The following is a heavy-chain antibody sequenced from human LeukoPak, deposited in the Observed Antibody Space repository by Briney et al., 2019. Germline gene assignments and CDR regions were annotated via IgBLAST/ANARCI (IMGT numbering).Heavy chain of an antibody. D-gene: IGHD4-17*01. Sequence: PGRSLRLSCAASGFTFSSYGMHWVRQAPGKGLEWVAVISYDGSNKYYADSVKGRFTISRDNAKNSLYLQMNSLRAEDTAVYYCARDKNGDYDDAFDIWGQGTMVTVSS. CDR2: ISYDGSNK. V-gene: IGHV3-30*03. J-gene: IGHJ3*02. CDR1: GFTFSSYG. CDR3: ARDKNGDYDDAFDI.